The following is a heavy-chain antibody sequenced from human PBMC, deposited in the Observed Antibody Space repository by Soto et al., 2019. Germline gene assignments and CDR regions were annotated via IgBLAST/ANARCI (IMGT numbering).Heavy chain of an antibody. D-gene: IGHD6-6*01. Sequence: ASVKVSCKASGYTFTGYYMHWVRQAPGQGLEWMGWINPNSGGTNYAQKFQGWVTMTRDTSISTAYMELSRLRSDDTAVYYCARGARRRGYYYGMGVWGQGXTVTVSS. CDR3: ARGARRRGYYYGMGV. CDR1: GYTFTGYY. J-gene: IGHJ6*02. V-gene: IGHV1-2*04. CDR2: INPNSGGT.